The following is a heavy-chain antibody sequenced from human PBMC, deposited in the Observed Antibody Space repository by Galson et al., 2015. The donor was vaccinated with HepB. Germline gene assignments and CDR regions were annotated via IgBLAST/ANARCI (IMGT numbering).Heavy chain of an antibody. Sequence: SLRLACAASGFIVGGHGMHWVRQAPGKGLEWVAVTWYDGSNTYYADSVKGRFTISRDNFKNTLYLQMNSLRAEDTDVYYCARDPDKAPGDEYWGQGTLVTVSA. V-gene: IGHV3-33*01. D-gene: IGHD5-18*01. CDR2: TWYDGSNT. J-gene: IGHJ4*02. CDR1: GFIVGGHG. CDR3: ARDPDKAPGDEY.